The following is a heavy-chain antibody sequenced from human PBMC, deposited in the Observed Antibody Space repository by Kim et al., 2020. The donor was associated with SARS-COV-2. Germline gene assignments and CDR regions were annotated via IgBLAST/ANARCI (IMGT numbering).Heavy chain of an antibody. Sequence: GGSLRLSCAASGFSFSYYDIHWVRQAPGKGLEWVAFMSYDGKSKSYADSVKGRFTISQDNSEKTLYLHMNSLRAEDTAVYYCARGPDTSEFYFQHWGQGTLVTVSS. CDR1: GFSFSYYD. CDR2: MSYDGKSK. D-gene: IGHD2-2*02. J-gene: IGHJ1*01. CDR3: ARGPDTSEFYFQH. V-gene: IGHV3-33*05.